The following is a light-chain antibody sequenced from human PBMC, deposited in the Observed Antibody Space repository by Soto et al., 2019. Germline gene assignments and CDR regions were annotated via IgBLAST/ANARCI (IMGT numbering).Light chain of an antibody. V-gene: IGLV2-11*01. CDR3: CSYAGSYSWV. J-gene: IGLJ2*01. CDR1: SSDVGGYNR. Sequence: QSALTQPPSVSGSPGQSVTIPCTGTSSDVGGYNRVSWYQQPPGTAPKLMIYNVTNRPSGVPDRISGSKSGNTASLTSSGLDDEEEADYYCCSYAGSYSWVFGGGTQLTVL. CDR2: NVT.